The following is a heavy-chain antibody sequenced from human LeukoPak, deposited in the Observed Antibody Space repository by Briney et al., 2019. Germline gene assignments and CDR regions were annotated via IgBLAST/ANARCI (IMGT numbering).Heavy chain of an antibody. J-gene: IGHJ5*02. CDR1: GFTFSSYN. V-gene: IGHV3-21*04. D-gene: IGHD5-18*01. CDR2: ISSSSSYI. Sequence: GGSLRLSCAASGFTFSSYNMNWVRQAPGKGLEWVSSISSSSSYIHYADSVKGRFTISRDNAKNTLYLQMNSLRAEDTAVYYCARVTHTELSTWFDPWGQGTLVTVSS. CDR3: ARVTHTELSTWFDP.